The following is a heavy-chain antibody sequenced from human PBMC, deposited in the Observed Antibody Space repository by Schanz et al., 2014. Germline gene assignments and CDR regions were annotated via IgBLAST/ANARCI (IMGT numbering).Heavy chain of an antibody. D-gene: IGHD4-17*01. CDR2: LSGSGGST. V-gene: IGHV3-23*01. J-gene: IGHJ4*02. CDR3: ARPRFDYGEVDF. CDR1: GFTFTTHS. Sequence: EVQLLESGGGLVQPGGSLRLSCAASGFTFTTHSMTWVRQAPGKGLEWVSALSGSGGSTYYADSVKGRFTIARDSPKNTLYLQMSSLRAEDTAVYYCARPRFDYGEVDFWGQGTLVTVSS.